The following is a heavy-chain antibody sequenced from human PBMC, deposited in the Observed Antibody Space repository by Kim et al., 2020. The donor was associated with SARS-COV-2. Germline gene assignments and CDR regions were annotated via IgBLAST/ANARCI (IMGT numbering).Heavy chain of an antibody. CDR2: IYFSGSA. D-gene: IGHD3-10*01. CDR3: SREYGLGVGGMVF. V-gene: IGHV4-59*13. Sequence: SETLSLTCIVSGGSITSYRWNWIRQPPGKGLEWIGSIYFSGSANYNPSVKSRVTISLDTSRSHFSLKLSSVTAADTAVYYCSREYGLGVGGMVFWVQGT. J-gene: IGHJ6*02. CDR1: GGSITSYR.